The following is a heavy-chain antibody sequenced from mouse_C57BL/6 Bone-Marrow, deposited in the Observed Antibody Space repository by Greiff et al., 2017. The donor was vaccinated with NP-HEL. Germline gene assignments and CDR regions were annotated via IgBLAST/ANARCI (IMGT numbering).Heavy chain of an antibody. CDR2: FYPGSGSL. J-gene: IGHJ3*01. Sequence: QGLEWIGWFYPGSGSLKYNEKFKDKATLTADKSSSTVYMELSRLTSEDSAVYFCARHEEALLPPWFAYWGQGTLVTVSA. V-gene: IGHV1-62-2*01. CDR3: ARHEEALLPPWFAY. D-gene: IGHD1-1*01.